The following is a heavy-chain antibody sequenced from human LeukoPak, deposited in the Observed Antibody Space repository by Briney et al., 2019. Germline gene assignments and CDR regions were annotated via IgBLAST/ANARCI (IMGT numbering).Heavy chain of an antibody. Sequence: SETLSLTCTVSGGSISSGSYYWSWIRQPAGKGLEWIGRIYTSVNTNYNPSLKSRVSISVVTSKNQFSLQLSSVTPEDTAVYYCARGWLQSGFDSWGQGTLVTVSS. J-gene: IGHJ4*02. V-gene: IGHV4-61*02. CDR3: ARGWLQSGFDS. CDR1: GGSISSGSYY. D-gene: IGHD5-24*01. CDR2: IYTSVNT.